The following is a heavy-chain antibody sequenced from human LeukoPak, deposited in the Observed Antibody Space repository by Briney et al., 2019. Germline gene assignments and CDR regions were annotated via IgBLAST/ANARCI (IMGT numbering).Heavy chain of an antibody. V-gene: IGHV1-18*01. J-gene: IGHJ4*02. CDR3: AMRLEEYCSGGSCSGYFDY. CDR2: ISAYNGNT. Sequence: ASVKVSCKASGYTFTSYGIRWVRQAPGQGLEWMGWISAYNGNTNYAQKLQGSVTMTPDTSTSTAYTELRSLRSHDPAVYYCAMRLEEYCSGGSCSGYFDYWGQGTLVTVSS. CDR1: GYTFTSYG. D-gene: IGHD2-15*01.